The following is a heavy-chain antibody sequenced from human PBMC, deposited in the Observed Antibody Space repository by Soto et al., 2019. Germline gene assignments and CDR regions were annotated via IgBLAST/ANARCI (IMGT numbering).Heavy chain of an antibody. V-gene: IGHV4-30-4*01. CDR2: IYYSGST. J-gene: IGHJ5*02. CDR3: ARGLVVYAIIWFDP. Sequence: SPTQALTDNVSGGYIGSADYYRSCLRQPPGKGLEWIGYIYYSGSTYYNPSLKSRVTISVDTSKNQFSLKLSSVTAADTAVYYCARGLVVYAIIWFDPWGQGTLVTVSS. CDR1: GGYIGSADYY. D-gene: IGHD2-8*02.